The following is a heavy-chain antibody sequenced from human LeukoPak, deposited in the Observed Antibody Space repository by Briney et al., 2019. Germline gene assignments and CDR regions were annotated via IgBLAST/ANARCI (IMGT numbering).Heavy chain of an antibody. V-gene: IGHV1-18*01. CDR2: ISAYNGNT. D-gene: IGHD3-22*01. CDR3: ARDRPQYYYDSSGYSDY. J-gene: IGHJ4*02. Sequence: ASVKVSCKASGYTFTSYGISWVRQAPGQGLEWMGWISAYNGNTNYAQKLQGRVTMTTDTSTSTAYMELRSLRSDDTAVYYCARDRPQYYYDSSGYSDYWGQGTLVTVSS. CDR1: GYTFTSYG.